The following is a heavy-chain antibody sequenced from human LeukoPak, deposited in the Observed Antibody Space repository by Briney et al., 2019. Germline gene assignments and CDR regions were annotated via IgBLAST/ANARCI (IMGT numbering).Heavy chain of an antibody. Sequence: PGGSLRLSCAASGFTLNRHWMTWVRQAPGKGLEWIANVNPDMSEKNYVESVKGRFTISRDKVKNSLYLQMNSLRGDDTAVYYCARDGLPVALDKWGQGTLVTVSS. J-gene: IGHJ4*02. CDR1: GFTLNRHW. CDR2: VNPDMSEK. D-gene: IGHD2-2*01. V-gene: IGHV3-7*01. CDR3: ARDGLPVALDK.